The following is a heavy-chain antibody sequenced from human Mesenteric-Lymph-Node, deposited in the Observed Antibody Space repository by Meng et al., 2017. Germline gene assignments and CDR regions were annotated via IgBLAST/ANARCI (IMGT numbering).Heavy chain of an antibody. CDR1: GFTFSTYE. Sequence: GESLKISCAASGFTFSTYEMNWVRQTPGKGLEWLSFTSSSGATIYYADSVKGRFTISRDNAKNTLYLQMNSLRAEDTAVYYCARGPKYSSSWYGAYAFDIWGQGTMVTVSS. D-gene: IGHD6-13*01. J-gene: IGHJ3*02. CDR3: ARGPKYSSSWYGAYAFDI. V-gene: IGHV3-48*03. CDR2: TSSSGATI.